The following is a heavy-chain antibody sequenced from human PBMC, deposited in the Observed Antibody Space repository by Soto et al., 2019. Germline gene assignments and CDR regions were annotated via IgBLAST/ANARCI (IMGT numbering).Heavy chain of an antibody. V-gene: IGHV4-34*01. D-gene: IGHD1-7*01. CDR3: AGSTARLTGTRVMVSNWFGP. J-gene: IGHJ5*02. CDR1: GGSFTGHF. Sequence: PSETLSLTCTVSGGSFTGHFWSWVRQPPGKGLEWIGEVSHSGNTKYYPSLRSRVTLSVDSSKNQISLALTSVTAADTAIYYCAGSTARLTGTRVMVSNWFGPWGQGTLVTVSS. CDR2: VSHSGNT.